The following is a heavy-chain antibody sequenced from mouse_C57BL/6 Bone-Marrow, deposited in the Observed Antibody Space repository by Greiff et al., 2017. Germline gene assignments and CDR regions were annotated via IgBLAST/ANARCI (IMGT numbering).Heavy chain of an antibody. CDR1: GYTFTSYG. CDR2: IYPRSGNT. J-gene: IGHJ3*01. V-gene: IGHV1-81*01. CDR3: ARGCAWFAY. Sequence: VKLQESGAELARPGASVKLSCKASGYTFTSYGISWVKQRTGQGLEWIGEIYPRSGNTYYNEKFKGKATLTADKSSSTAYMELRSLTSEDSAVYFCARGCAWFAYWGQGTLVTVSA.